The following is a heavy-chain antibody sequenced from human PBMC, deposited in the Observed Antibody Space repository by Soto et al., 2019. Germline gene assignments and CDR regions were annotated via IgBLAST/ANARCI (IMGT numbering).Heavy chain of an antibody. J-gene: IGHJ5*02. CDR3: AKGYLLDWFDP. CDR1: GFTFSSYA. D-gene: IGHD3-9*01. CDR2: ISGSGDST. V-gene: IGHV3-23*01. Sequence: GGSLRLSCAASGFTFSSYAMSWVRQAPGKGLEWVSSISGSGDSTYYADSVEGRFTISRDNSKNTLYLQMNSLRAEDTAVYYCAKGYLLDWFDPWGQGTLVTVSS.